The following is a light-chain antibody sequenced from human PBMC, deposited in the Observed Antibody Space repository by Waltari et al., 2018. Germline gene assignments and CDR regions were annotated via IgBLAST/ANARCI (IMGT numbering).Light chain of an antibody. J-gene: IGKJ1*01. CDR1: QHITNY. CDR2: ATS. CDR3: QQSYSTPWT. V-gene: IGKV1-39*01. Sequence: DIQMTQSPSSLSASVGDRVTITCRASQHITNYINWYQQKSGKAPKLLIYATSSLQSGVPSRFSGSGSGTDFTLTITSLQPEDFATYHCQQSYSTPWTFGQGTKVEIK.